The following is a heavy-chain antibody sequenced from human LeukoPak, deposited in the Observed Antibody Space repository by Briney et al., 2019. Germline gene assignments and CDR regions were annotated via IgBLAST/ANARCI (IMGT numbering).Heavy chain of an antibody. CDR1: GGTFSSYA. D-gene: IGHD5-12*01. V-gene: IGHV1-69*13. CDR2: IIPIFGTA. Sequence: SVRVSCKASGGTFSSYAISWVRQAPGQGLEWMGGIIPIFGTANYAQKFQGRVTITADESTSTAYMELSSLRSEDTAVYYCARELIDRGSSFDSWGQGTLVTVSS. CDR3: ARELIDRGSSFDS. J-gene: IGHJ4*02.